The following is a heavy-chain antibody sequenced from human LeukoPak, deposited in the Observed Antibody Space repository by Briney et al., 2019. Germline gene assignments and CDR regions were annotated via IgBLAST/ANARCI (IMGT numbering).Heavy chain of an antibody. CDR3: ARDPANWNRGYYYMDV. D-gene: IGHD1-1*01. CDR1: GFTFSSYA. V-gene: IGHV3-30-3*01. CDR2: ISYDGSNK. Sequence: PGGSLRLSCAASGFTFSSYAMHWVRQAPGKGLEWVAVISYDGSNKYYADSVKGRFTISRDNSKNTLYLQMNSLRAEDTAVYYCARDPANWNRGYYYMDVWGKGTTVTVSS. J-gene: IGHJ6*03.